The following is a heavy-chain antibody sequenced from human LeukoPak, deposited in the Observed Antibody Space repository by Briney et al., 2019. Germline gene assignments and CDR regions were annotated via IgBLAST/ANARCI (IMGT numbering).Heavy chain of an antibody. CDR3: ARGYITGTTKGGPALDY. Sequence: SETLSLTCAVYGGSFSGYYWSWIRQPPGKGMEWIGEINHSGSTNYNPFLKSRVTISVDTSKNQFSLKLSSVTAADTAEYYCARGYITGTTKGGPALDYWGQGTLVTVSS. CDR2: INHSGST. V-gene: IGHV4-34*01. CDR1: GGSFSGYY. D-gene: IGHD1-20*01. J-gene: IGHJ4*02.